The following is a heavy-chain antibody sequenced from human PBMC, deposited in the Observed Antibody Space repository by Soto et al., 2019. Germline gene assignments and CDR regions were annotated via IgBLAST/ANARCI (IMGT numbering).Heavy chain of an antibody. CDR3: ARDGDYYENSGYFLREAFEI. J-gene: IGHJ3*02. D-gene: IGHD3-22*01. V-gene: IGHV3-11*01. Sequence: QVQLVESGGGLVKPGGSLRLSCAASGFTFSDYYMSWIRQAPGKGLEWVSYISSSETTIHYADSVKGRFTISRDNAKNLLYLEMNSLRDEDTAVYYCARDGDYYENSGYFLREAFEIWGQGTMVTVSS. CDR1: GFTFSDYY. CDR2: ISSSETTI.